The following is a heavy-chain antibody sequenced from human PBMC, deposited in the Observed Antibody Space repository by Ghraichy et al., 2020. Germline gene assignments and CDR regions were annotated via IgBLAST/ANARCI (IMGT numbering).Heavy chain of an antibody. CDR1: GFTFSSYA. CDR2: ISGSGGST. V-gene: IGHV3-23*01. J-gene: IGHJ4*02. Sequence: GESLNISCAASGFTFSSYAMSWVRQAPGKGLEWVSAISGSGGSTYYADSVKGRFTISRDNSKNTLYLQMNSLRAEDTAVYYCAKVGSSGWYFDYWGQGTLVTVYS. CDR3: AKVGSSGWYFDY. D-gene: IGHD6-19*01.